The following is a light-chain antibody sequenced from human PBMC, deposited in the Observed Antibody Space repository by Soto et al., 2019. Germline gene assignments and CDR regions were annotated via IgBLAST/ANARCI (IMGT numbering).Light chain of an antibody. CDR3: SSYTSSATLV. V-gene: IGLV2-14*01. CDR2: EVS. Sequence: QLVLTQPASVSGSPGQSITISCTGTSSDVGGYKYVSWYQQHPGKAPKLIIHEVSSRPSGVSSRFSGSKSGNTASLTISGLQAEDEADYYCSSYTSSATLVFGVGTKLTVL. J-gene: IGLJ2*01. CDR1: SSDVGGYKY.